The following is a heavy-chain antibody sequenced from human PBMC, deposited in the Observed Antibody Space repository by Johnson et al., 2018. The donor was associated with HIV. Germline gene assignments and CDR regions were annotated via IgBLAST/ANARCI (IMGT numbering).Heavy chain of an antibody. CDR3: AREIPQQWRVRRGAFDI. CDR1: GFTFSDYA. CDR2: ISGSGAST. D-gene: IGHD6-19*01. J-gene: IGHJ3*02. V-gene: IGHV3-23*04. Sequence: VQLVESGGGLVQPGGSLRLPCVVSGFTFSDYAVNWVRQAPGKGLEWVSGISGSGASTYSSDSVKGRVTISRDNSKNTLYRQMNSLRAEDTAVYYCAREIPQQWRVRRGAFDIWGQGTMVTVSS.